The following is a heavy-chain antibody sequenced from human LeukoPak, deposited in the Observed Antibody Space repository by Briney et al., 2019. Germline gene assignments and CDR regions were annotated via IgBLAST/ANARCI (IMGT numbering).Heavy chain of an antibody. CDR1: GFTFSSYW. J-gene: IGHJ4*02. Sequence: GGSLRLSCAASGFTFSSYWMSWVRQAPGKGLEWVSYISSSSSTIYYADSVKGRFTISRDNAKNSLYLQMNSLRAEDTAVYYCARTMIVVVITPHFDYWGQGTLVTVSS. CDR2: ISSSSSTI. D-gene: IGHD3-22*01. CDR3: ARTMIVVVITPHFDY. V-gene: IGHV3-48*04.